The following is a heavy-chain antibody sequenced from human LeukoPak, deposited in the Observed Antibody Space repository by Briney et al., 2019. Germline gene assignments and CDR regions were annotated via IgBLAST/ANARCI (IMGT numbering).Heavy chain of an antibody. D-gene: IGHD3-10*01. J-gene: IGHJ4*02. CDR3: ARATASGSGRAYDH. CDR2: NHHSGGT. CDR1: GESMIRYY. V-gene: IGHV4-34*10. Sequence: SETLSLTCAVYGESMIRYYWTWIRQPPGKRLEWIGENHHSGGTNSNPSLKNRVTMSIDMSKNQFSLKLNSVTAADTAVYYCARATASGSGRAYDHWAQGNLVPVSS.